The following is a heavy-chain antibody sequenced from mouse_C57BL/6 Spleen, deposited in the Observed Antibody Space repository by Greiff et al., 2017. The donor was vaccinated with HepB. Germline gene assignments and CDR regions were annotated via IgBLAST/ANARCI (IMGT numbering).Heavy chain of an antibody. J-gene: IGHJ3*01. CDR3: ARVYDYGGAWFAY. Sequence: QVHVKQSGAELVKPGASVKMSCKASGYTFTTYPIEWMKQNHGKSLEWIGNFHPYNDDTKYNEKFKGKATLTVEKSSSTVYLELSRLTSDDSAVYYCARVYDYGGAWFAYWGQGALVTVSA. V-gene: IGHV1-47*01. CDR1: GYTFTTYP. D-gene: IGHD2-4*01. CDR2: FHPYNDDT.